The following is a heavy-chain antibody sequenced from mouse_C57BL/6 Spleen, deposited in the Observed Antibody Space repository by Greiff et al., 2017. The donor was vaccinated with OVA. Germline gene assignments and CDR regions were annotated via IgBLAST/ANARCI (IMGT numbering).Heavy chain of an antibody. Sequence: EVQLVESGGGLVQPGGSLSLSCAASGFTFTDYYMSWVRQPPGKALEWLGFIRNKANGYTTEYSASVKGRFTISRDNYKSILYLQMNARRAEDSATYYCAGVSYYYGSSYRYFDVWGTGTTVTVSS. CDR1: GFTFTDYY. V-gene: IGHV7-3*01. J-gene: IGHJ1*03. D-gene: IGHD1-1*01. CDR2: IRNKANGYTT. CDR3: AGVSYYYGSSYRYFDV.